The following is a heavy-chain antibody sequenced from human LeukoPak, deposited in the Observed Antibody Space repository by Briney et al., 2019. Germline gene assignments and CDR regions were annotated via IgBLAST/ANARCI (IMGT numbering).Heavy chain of an antibody. CDR2: ISGSGGST. Sequence: PGGSLRLSCAASGFTFSSYAMSWVRQAPGKGLEWVSAISGSGGSTYYADSVKGRFTISRDNSKNTLYLQMNSLRAEDTAVYYCAKDRGYYDSSGYYSYHDYWGQGTLVTVSS. CDR3: AKDRGYYDSSGYYSYHDY. J-gene: IGHJ4*02. V-gene: IGHV3-23*01. D-gene: IGHD3-22*01. CDR1: GFTFSSYA.